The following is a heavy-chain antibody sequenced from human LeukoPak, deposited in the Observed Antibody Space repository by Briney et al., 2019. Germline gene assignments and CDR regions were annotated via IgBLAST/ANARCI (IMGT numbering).Heavy chain of an antibody. CDR1: GGSISSSSHY. CDR3: ARTEYSSGWYVNY. J-gene: IGHJ4*02. Sequence: PSETLSLTCTVSGGSISSSSHYWGWIRQPPGKGLEWIGGVYHSGSTYYNPSLKSRVTISVDTSKNQFSLKLSSVTAADTAVYYCARTEYSSGWYVNYWGQGTLVTVSS. V-gene: IGHV4-39*07. D-gene: IGHD6-19*01. CDR2: VYHSGST.